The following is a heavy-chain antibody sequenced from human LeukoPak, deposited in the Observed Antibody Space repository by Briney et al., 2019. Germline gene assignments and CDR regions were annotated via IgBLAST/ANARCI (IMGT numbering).Heavy chain of an antibody. J-gene: IGHJ4*02. CDR2: ISYDGRDK. CDR3: AKDPSSSWSLYYFDY. CDR1: GFTFSSSG. Sequence: PGGSLRLSCTASGFTFSSSGMHWVRQAPGKGLEWVAIISYDGRDKYYADFVKGRFTISRDNPKNTLFLQMNSLRAGDTAVYYCAKDPSSSWSLYYFDYWGQRTLVTVSS. D-gene: IGHD6-13*01. V-gene: IGHV3-30*18.